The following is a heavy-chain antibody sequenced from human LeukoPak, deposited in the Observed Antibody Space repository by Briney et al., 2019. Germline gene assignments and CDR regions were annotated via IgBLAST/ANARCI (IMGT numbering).Heavy chain of an antibody. Sequence: SETLSLTCTVSGGSISSGGYYWSWIRQHPGKGLEWIGYIYYSGSTYYNPSLKSRVTISVDTSKNQFSLKLSSVTSADTAVYYCARVRDDILAGYPRDYYFDYWGQGTLVTVSS. CDR1: GGSISSGGYY. CDR2: IYYSGST. V-gene: IGHV4-31*03. D-gene: IGHD3-9*01. CDR3: ARVRDDILAGYPRDYYFDY. J-gene: IGHJ4*02.